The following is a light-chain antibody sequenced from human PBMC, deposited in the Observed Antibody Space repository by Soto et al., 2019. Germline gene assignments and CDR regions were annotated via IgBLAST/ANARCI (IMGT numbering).Light chain of an antibody. CDR3: QQYGSSPLT. J-gene: IGKJ4*02. CDR2: AAS. Sequence: EIVLTQSPGTLSLSPGERATLSCRASQSVSSSYLAWYQQKPGQAPRLLIYAASSRATGIPDRFSDSGSGTDFPLTISRLEPEDVAVYYCQQYGSSPLTFGGGTKVEIK. CDR1: QSVSSSY. V-gene: IGKV3-20*01.